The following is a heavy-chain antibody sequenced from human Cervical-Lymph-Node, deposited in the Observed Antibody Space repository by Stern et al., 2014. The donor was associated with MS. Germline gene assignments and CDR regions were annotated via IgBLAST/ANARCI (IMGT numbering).Heavy chain of an antibody. Sequence: VQLVQSGAEVKKPGSSVKVSCKASGDAFSNFDIGWVRQAPGQGPEWLGGITPLFGTANYAQRFQGRLTFTADESTTTTYMELSSLRSEDTAVYYCARHQAGLAAYWGQGTLVTVSS. V-gene: IGHV1-69*01. CDR1: GDAFSNFD. J-gene: IGHJ4*02. D-gene: IGHD6-25*01. CDR3: ARHQAGLAAY. CDR2: ITPLFGTA.